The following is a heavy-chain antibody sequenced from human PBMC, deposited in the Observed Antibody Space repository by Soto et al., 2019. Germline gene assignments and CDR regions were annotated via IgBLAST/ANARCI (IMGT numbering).Heavy chain of an antibody. D-gene: IGHD1-1*01. CDR3: ARDQGYKYGAFYFDY. CDR1: GYTFTSYG. J-gene: IGHJ4*02. Sequence: QVQLVQSGAEVKKPGASVKVSCKASGYTFTSYGISWVRQAPGQGLEWMGWISAYNGNTNYAQKLQGRVTLTTDTSTSRAYMERRSLRSDDTAVYYCARDQGYKYGAFYFDYWGQGTLVTVSS. CDR2: ISAYNGNT. V-gene: IGHV1-18*01.